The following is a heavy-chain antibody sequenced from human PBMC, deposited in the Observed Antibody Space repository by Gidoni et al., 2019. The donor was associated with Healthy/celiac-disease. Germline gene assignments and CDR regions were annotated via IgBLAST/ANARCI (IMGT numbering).Heavy chain of an antibody. CDR3: AKVEYSSGWYRGSGWGYFDY. Sequence: EVQLLESGGGLVQPGGSLSLSCAASGFTFSSYAMSGVRQAPGKGLEWVSAISGSGGSTYYADSVKGRFTISRDNSKNTLYLQMNSLRAEDTAVYYCAKVEYSSGWYRGSGWGYFDYWGQGTLVTVSS. V-gene: IGHV3-23*01. CDR1: GFTFSSYA. J-gene: IGHJ4*02. D-gene: IGHD6-19*01. CDR2: ISGSGGST.